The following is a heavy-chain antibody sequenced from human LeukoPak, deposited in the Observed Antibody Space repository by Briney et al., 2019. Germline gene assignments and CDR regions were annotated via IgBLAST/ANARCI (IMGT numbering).Heavy chain of an antibody. Sequence: GGSLRLSCAASGFTFYNRAMAWVRQAPGKGLEWVSSIINTGTATYYADSVKGRFTISRDNSRNTLVLQMNSLRAEDTALYYCAKDRAYLRRGFDSWGQGTLVTVSS. CDR2: IINTGTAT. D-gene: IGHD3-10*02. J-gene: IGHJ4*02. CDR1: GFTFYNRA. V-gene: IGHV3-23*01. CDR3: AKDRAYLRRGFDS.